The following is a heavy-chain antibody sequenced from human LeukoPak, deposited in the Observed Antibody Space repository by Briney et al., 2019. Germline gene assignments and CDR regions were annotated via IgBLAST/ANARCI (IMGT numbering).Heavy chain of an antibody. CDR3: ARELRGVTDFGY. D-gene: IGHD3-10*01. J-gene: IGHJ4*02. CDR1: GGTFSSYA. V-gene: IGHV1-69*04. CDR2: IIPILGIA. Sequence: GVSVKVSCKASGGTFSSYAISWVRQAPGQGLEWMGRIIPILGIANYAQKFQGRVTITADKSTSTAYMELSSLRSEDTAVYYCARELRGVTDFGYWGQGTLVTVSS.